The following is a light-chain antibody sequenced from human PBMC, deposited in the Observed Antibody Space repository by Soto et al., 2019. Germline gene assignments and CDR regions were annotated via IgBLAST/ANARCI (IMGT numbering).Light chain of an antibody. CDR3: QQAYSFPIT. V-gene: IGKV1D-12*01. CDR2: AAS. Sequence: GDRVTIACRASQDIAGYLAWYQHKQGRAPEILIHAASGLQSGVPSRFRGSGSGTDFTLTINRLQPEDFLTYYCQQAYSFPITFGQGTRLDIK. CDR1: QDIAGY. J-gene: IGKJ5*01.